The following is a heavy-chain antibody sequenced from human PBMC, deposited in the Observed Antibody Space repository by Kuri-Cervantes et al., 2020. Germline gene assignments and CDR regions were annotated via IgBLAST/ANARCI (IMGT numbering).Heavy chain of an antibody. J-gene: IGHJ4*02. CDR1: GFTFSSYG. CDR2: IWYDGSNK. CDR3: ARALVIEYSSSSEAFDY. D-gene: IGHD6-6*01. V-gene: IGHV3-33*01. Sequence: LSLTCAASGFTFSSYGMHWVRQAPGKGLEWVAVIWYDGSNKYYADSVKGRFTISRDNSKNTLYLQMNSLRAEDTAVYYCARALVIEYSSSSEAFDYWGQGTLVTVSS.